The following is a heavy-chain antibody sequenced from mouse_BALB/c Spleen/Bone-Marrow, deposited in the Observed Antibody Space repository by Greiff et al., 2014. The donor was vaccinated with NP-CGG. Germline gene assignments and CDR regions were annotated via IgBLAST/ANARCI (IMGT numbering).Heavy chain of an antibody. CDR2: ISYSGST. D-gene: IGHD2-2*01. CDR3: ARSWLRRGFDY. Sequence: EVQLQQSGPGLVKPSQSLSLTCTVTGYSITSVYAWNWIRQFPGNKLEWMGYISYSGSTSYNPSLKSRISITRDTSKNQFFLQLNSVTTEDTATYYCARSWLRRGFDYWGQGTTLTVSS. J-gene: IGHJ2*01. V-gene: IGHV3-2*02. CDR1: GYSITSVYA.